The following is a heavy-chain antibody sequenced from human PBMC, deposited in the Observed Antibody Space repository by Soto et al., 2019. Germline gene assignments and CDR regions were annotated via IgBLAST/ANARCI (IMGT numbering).Heavy chain of an antibody. D-gene: IGHD7-27*01. V-gene: IGHV3-48*02. CDR2: ISGGSRNI. Sequence: EVQLVESGGGLVQPGGSLRLSCAASGFTFSSYSMNWVRQAPGKGLEWISYISGGSRNIHYADSVKGRFTISRDNAENSLYLQMNSLRDEDTAVYYCARDLNWAFDYWGHGALVAVSS. CDR3: ARDLNWAFDY. CDR1: GFTFSSYS. J-gene: IGHJ4*01.